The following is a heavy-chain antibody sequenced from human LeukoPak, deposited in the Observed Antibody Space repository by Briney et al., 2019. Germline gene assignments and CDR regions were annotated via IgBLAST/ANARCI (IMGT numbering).Heavy chain of an antibody. CDR2: INHSGST. CDR3: ARGGLITMIVVVRKYYFDY. D-gene: IGHD3-22*01. J-gene: IGHJ4*02. Sequence: SETLSLTCAVYGGSFSGYYWSWIRQPPGKGLEWLGEINHSGSTNYNPSLKSRVTISVDTSKNQFSLKLSSVTAADTAVYYCARGGLITMIVVVRKYYFDYWGQGTLVTVSS. V-gene: IGHV4-34*01. CDR1: GGSFSGYY.